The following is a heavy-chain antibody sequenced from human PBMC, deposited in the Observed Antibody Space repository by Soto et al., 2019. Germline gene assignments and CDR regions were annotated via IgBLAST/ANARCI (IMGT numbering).Heavy chain of an antibody. Sequence: WGSLRLSCAASGFCFINYEMNLFRHSPGKWLEWVSYITSSGGATMYADSVKGRFTISRDNAKDSLYLQMNSLRVEDTAVYYCARGDCKTSCYIGFWGQGALVTVSS. V-gene: IGHV3-48*03. CDR3: ARGDCKTSCYIGF. J-gene: IGHJ4*02. CDR1: GFCFINYE. CDR2: ITSSGGAT. D-gene: IGHD2-2*02.